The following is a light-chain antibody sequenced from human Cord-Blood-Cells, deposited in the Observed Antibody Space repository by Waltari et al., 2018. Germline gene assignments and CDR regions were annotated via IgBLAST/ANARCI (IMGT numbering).Light chain of an antibody. CDR3: CSYAGSSNVV. CDR1: SSDLGSSNL. Sequence: QSALTQPASVSGSPGQSITTSCTGTSSDLGSSNLVPWYQQHPGKATKLLIYEGSKRPSGVSNRFSGSKSGNTASLTIAGLQAEDEADYYCCSYAGSSNVVFGGGTKLTVL. V-gene: IGLV2-23*01. CDR2: EGS. J-gene: IGLJ2*01.